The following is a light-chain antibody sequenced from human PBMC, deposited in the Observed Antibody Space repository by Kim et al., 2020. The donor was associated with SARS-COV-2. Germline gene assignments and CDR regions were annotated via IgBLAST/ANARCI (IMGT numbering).Light chain of an antibody. Sequence: SVKLTCTLSSGHNSYAIAWHQQQPGKGPRYLMKVNSDGSHSKGDGIPDRFSGSSSGADRYLTISSLQSEDEADYFCHTWATGTWVFGGGTQLTVL. CDR3: HTWATGTWV. J-gene: IGLJ3*02. CDR1: SGHNSYA. CDR2: VNSDGSH. V-gene: IGLV4-69*01.